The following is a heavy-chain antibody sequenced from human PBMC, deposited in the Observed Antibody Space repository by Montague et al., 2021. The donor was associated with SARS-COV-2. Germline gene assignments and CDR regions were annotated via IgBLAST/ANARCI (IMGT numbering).Heavy chain of an antibody. V-gene: IGHV3-23*03. J-gene: IGHJ2*01. CDR1: GFTFSNYA. CDR3: AKDGATVCGLINWYFDL. CDR2: VFGSGSST. D-gene: IGHD3-16*02. Sequence: SLRLSCAASGFTFSNYAMYWVRQAPGKGLEWVSVVFGSGSSTYYSGSVRGRFTVSRDNSKNTLYLQMNNLRAEDTAVYYCAKDGATVCGLINWYFDLWGRGTLVTVSS.